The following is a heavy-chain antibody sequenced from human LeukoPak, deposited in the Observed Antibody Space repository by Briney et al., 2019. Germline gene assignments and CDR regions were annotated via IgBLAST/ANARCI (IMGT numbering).Heavy chain of an antibody. CDR1: GGSISGSY. J-gene: IGHJ4*01. CDR2: MYNSGST. CDR3: ARGIESYGDYGY. V-gene: IGHV4-59*01. Sequence: PSETLSLTCTVFGGSISGSYLSWLRQPPGKGLEWIAYMYNSGSTNYNPSLKSRVTISIDTSKNQFSLKLSSLTAADTAIYYCARGIESYGDYGYWGDGILVTVSS. D-gene: IGHD4-17*01.